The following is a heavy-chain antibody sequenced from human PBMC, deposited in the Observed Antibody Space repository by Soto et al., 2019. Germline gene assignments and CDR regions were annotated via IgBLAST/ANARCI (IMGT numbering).Heavy chain of an antibody. J-gene: IGHJ5*01. CDR3: ARHGTSLTAVNWFVS. Sequence: SETLSLTCTVSGGSITSGSFYWGWVRHSPGKGLEWIGSICYSGSVFYNPSLESRVTISADLSRDEFSLKLTSVTAADTAVYYCARHGTSLTAVNWFVSWGHGTLVTVSS. D-gene: IGHD2-21*02. CDR2: ICYSGSV. CDR1: GGSITSGSFY. V-gene: IGHV4-39*01.